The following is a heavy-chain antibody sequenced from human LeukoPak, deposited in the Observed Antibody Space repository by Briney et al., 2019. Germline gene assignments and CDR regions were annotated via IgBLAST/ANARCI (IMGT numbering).Heavy chain of an antibody. Sequence: ASVKVSCKASGYTFTGYYMHWVRQAPGQGLEWMGWINPNSGGTNYAQKFQGRVTMTRDTSISTAYMELSRLRSDDTAVYYCARASSPYSSSWYYFDYRGQGTLVTVSS. CDR2: INPNSGGT. D-gene: IGHD6-13*01. CDR1: GYTFTGYY. V-gene: IGHV1-2*02. CDR3: ARASSPYSSSWYYFDY. J-gene: IGHJ4*02.